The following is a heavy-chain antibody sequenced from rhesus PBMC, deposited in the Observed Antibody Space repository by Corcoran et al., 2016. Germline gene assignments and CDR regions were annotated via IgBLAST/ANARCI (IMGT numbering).Heavy chain of an antibody. CDR2: IDGNMAGT. J-gene: IGHJ4*01. D-gene: IGHD5-24*01. CDR1: GGSISGYY. CDR3: ARYAGTVDYFDY. Sequence: QLQLQESGPGLVKPSETLSLTCAVSGGSISGYYWSWIRQAPGKGLEGSGNIDGNMAGTNYNPSLKSRVTISKDTSKNQFSLKLSSVTAADTAVYYCARYAGTVDYFDYWGQGVLVTVSS. V-gene: IGHV4-81*01.